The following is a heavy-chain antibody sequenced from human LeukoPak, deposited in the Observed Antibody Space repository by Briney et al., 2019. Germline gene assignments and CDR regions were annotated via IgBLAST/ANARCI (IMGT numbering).Heavy chain of an antibody. V-gene: IGHV3-21*01. CDR1: GFTLCSYS. Sequence: PGGPLKLPXASSGFTLCSYSMNWLLQAPRKGLEGLASNSITTSYIYYAASVKGRFTISRDKAKNSLYLQMNSLRAEDTAVYYCARDPNGGGYLSNWGQGTLVTVSS. D-gene: IGHD4-23*01. J-gene: IGHJ4*02. CDR2: NSITTSYI. CDR3: ARDPNGGGYLSN.